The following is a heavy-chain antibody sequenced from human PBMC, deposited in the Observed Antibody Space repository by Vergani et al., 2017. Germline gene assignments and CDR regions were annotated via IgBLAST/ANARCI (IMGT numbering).Heavy chain of an antibody. CDR2: ISSSGSTI. CDR3: AGASTLDYYASSPNWFDP. CDR1: GFTFSSYE. J-gene: IGHJ5*02. V-gene: IGHV3-48*03. Sequence: EVQLVESGGGLVQPGGSLRLSCAASGFTFSSYEMNWVRQAPGKGLEWVSYISSSGSTIYYADSVKGRFTISRDNAKNSLYLQMNSLRAEDTAVYYCAGASTLDYYASSPNWFDPWGQGTLVTVSS. D-gene: IGHD3-22*01.